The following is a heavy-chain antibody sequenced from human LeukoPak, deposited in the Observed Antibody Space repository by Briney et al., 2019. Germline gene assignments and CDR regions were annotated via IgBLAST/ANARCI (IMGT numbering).Heavy chain of an antibody. D-gene: IGHD5-12*01. CDR2: ISGSGGST. J-gene: IGHJ4*02. CDR3: AKEPWGYSGYDPETDY. Sequence: GGSLRLSCAASGFTFSSYAMSWVRQAPGKGLEWVSAISGSGGSTYYADSVKGRFTISRDNSKNTLYLQMNSQRAEDTAVYYCAKEPWGYSGYDPETDYWGQGTLVTVSS. CDR1: GFTFSSYA. V-gene: IGHV3-23*01.